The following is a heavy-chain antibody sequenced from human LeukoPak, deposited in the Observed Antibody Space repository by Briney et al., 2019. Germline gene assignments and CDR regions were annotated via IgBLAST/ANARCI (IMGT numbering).Heavy chain of an antibody. CDR3: ARDSHLYTAGLDY. CDR2: INWNGGRT. V-gene: IGHV3-20*04. Sequence: GGSLRLACAASGFTFDDYGMIWVRQAPGKGLQWVSGINWNGGRTGYADSVKGRFTISRDNAKNSLYLQMDSLRAEDTAFYYCARDSHLYTAGLDYWGQGTLVTVSS. CDR1: GFTFDDYG. D-gene: IGHD2-2*02. J-gene: IGHJ4*02.